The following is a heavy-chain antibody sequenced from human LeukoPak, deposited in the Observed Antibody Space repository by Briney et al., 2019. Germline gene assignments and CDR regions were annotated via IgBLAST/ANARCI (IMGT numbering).Heavy chain of an antibody. CDR2: ISGGGETT. J-gene: IGHJ4*02. Sequence: GGSLRLSCATSGFDFGGACGMGWVRQAPEKGLEWVSTISGGGETTHYADSVKGRLTISRDNARNTLYLQIDRLRPEDTAIYYCVREAGCGWPLDYWGREPWSPSPQ. V-gene: IGHV3-23*01. CDR1: GFDFGGACG. D-gene: IGHD6-19*01. CDR3: VREAGCGWPLDY.